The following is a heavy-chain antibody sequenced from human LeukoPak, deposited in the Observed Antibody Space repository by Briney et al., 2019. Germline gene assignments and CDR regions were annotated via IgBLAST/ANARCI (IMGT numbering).Heavy chain of an antibody. CDR3: AKGGRICGGDCYTLGWL. CDR1: GFTFSSYG. D-gene: IGHD2-21*02. CDR2: ICGSGGST. J-gene: IGHJ4*02. V-gene: IGHV3-23*01. Sequence: GGSLRLSCAASGFTFSSYGMSWVRQAPGKGPEWGSAICGSGGSTFYVDSVKGRFTISRDNSKNTLYLQLNSLGAEDTAVYYCAKGGRICGGDCYTLGWLWGQGTLVTVSS.